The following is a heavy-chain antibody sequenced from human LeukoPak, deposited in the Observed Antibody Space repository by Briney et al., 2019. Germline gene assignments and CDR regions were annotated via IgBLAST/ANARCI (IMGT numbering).Heavy chain of an antibody. J-gene: IGHJ5*02. CDR2: IYCSGST. CDR3: VPFRTDIVVVPAAESNWFDP. V-gene: IGHV4-39*01. CDR1: GGSISSSSYY. D-gene: IGHD2-2*01. Sequence: PSETLSLTCTVSGGSISSSSYYWGWIRQPPGKGLEWIGSIYCSGSTYYNPSLKSRVTISVDTSKNQFSLKLSSVTAADTAVYYCVPFRTDIVVVPAAESNWFDPWGQGTLVTVSS.